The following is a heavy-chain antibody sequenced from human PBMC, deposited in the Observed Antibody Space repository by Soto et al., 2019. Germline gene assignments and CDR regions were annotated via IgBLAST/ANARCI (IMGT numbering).Heavy chain of an antibody. V-gene: IGHV3-23*01. CDR1: GFTFSSYA. D-gene: IGHD3-10*01. CDR3: ARGRDYYGSGSYDDGMDV. J-gene: IGHJ6*02. Sequence: GGSLRLSCAASGFTFSSYAMSWVRQAPGKGLEWVSAISGSGGSTYYADSVKGRFTISRDNSKNTLYLQMNSLRAEDTAVYYCARGRDYYGSGSYDDGMDVWGQGTTVTVSS. CDR2: ISGSGGST.